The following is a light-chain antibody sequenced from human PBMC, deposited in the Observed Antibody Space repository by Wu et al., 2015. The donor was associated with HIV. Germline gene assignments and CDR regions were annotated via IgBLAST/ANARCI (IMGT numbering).Light chain of an antibody. Sequence: DIQMTQSPSTLSASVGDRVTITCWASQIINNWLAWYQQKPGKAPNLLIYDTSTLQSGAPSRFSGSGSGTEFNLTIISLQPDDLATYFCQQYSTFSHTFGQGTKVEV. V-gene: IGKV1-5*01. CDR3: QQYSTFSHT. J-gene: IGKJ1*01. CDR1: QIINNW. CDR2: DTS.